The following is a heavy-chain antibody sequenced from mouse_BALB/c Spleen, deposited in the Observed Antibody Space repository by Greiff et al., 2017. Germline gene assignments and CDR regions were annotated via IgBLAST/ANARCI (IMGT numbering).Heavy chain of an antibody. J-gene: IGHJ2*01. V-gene: IGHV6-6*02. CDR2: IRLKSNNYAT. CDR1: GFTFSNYW. D-gene: IGHD1-1*01. Sequence: EVKVEESGGGLVQPGGSMKLSCVASGFTFSNYWMNWVRQSPEKGLEWVAEIRLKSNNYATHYAESVKGRFTISRDDSKSSVYLQMNNLRAEDTGIYYCTREDYGSSYYFDYWGQGTTLTVSS. CDR3: TREDYGSSYYFDY.